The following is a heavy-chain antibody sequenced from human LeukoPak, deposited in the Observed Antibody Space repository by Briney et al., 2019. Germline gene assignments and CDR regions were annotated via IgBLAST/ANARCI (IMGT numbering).Heavy chain of an antibody. V-gene: IGHV3-9*01. Sequence: GGSLRLSCAASGFTFDDYAMHWVRQAPGKGLEWVSGISWNSGSIGYADSVKGRFTISRDNAKNSLYLQMNSLRAEDTALYYCAKDRNYYVEAFDIWGQGTVVTVSS. CDR2: ISWNSGSI. CDR1: GFTFDDYA. D-gene: IGHD1-26*01. CDR3: AKDRNYYVEAFDI. J-gene: IGHJ3*02.